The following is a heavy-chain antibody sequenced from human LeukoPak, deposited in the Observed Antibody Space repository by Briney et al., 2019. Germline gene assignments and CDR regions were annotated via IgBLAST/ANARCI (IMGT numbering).Heavy chain of an antibody. J-gene: IGHJ6*02. D-gene: IGHD3-10*01. V-gene: IGHV4-31*03. CDR2: IYYSGST. CDR1: GGSISSGGYY. Sequence: SETLSLTCTVSGGSISSGGYYWSWIRQHPGKGLEWIGYIYYSGSTYYNPSLKSRVTISVDTSKNQFSLKLSPVTAADTAVYYCARDRRRLLWFGELPHLGDYYYGMDVWGQGTTVTVSS. CDR3: ARDRRRLLWFGELPHLGDYYYGMDV.